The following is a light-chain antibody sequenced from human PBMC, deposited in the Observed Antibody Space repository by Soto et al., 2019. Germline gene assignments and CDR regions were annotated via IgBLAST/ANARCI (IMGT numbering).Light chain of an antibody. J-gene: IGLJ2*01. V-gene: IGLV1-51*01. CDR1: NSNIGNNY. CDR3: GAWDSSLHAGV. CDR2: DNN. Sequence: QSVLTQPPSVSSAPGQKDTISCSGSNSNIGNNYVSCYQQIPGTAPKVLIYDNNKRPSGMPDRFSGSKSATSATLVITGLQTGDEADYYCGAWDSSLHAGVFGGGTKLTVL.